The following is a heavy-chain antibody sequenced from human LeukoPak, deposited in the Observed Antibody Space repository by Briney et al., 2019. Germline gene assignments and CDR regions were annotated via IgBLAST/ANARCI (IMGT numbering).Heavy chain of an antibody. CDR2: IKHDGSEK. Sequence: GGSLRLSCAASGFPFSYWMTWVRRAPGKGLEWVANIKHDGSEKNYLDSVKGRLTISRDNAKNSLYLQMNSLRAEDTAVYYCARNRRCCGEDYWGQGTQVTVS. J-gene: IGHJ4*02. CDR1: GFPFSYW. D-gene: IGHD2-21*01. CDR3: ARNRRCCGEDY. V-gene: IGHV3-7*01.